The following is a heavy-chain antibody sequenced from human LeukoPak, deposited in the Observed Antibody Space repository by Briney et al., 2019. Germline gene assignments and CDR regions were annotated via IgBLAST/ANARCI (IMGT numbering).Heavy chain of an antibody. V-gene: IGHV4-34*01. CDR2: INHSGST. D-gene: IGHD3-9*01. J-gene: IGHJ4*02. Sequence: SETLSLTCTVSGGSISGYYWSWIRQPPGKGLEWIGEINHSGSTNYNPSLKSRVTISVDTSKSQFSLKLSSVTAADTAVYYCASSKSPYFDWSRFYYWGQGTLVTVSS. CDR3: ASSKSPYFDWSRFYY. CDR1: GGSISGYY.